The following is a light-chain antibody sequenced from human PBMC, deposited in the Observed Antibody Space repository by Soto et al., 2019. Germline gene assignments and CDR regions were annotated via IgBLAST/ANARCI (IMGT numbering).Light chain of an antibody. Sequence: EIVLTQSPATLSLSLGERATLSCRASLSVGSYLAWYQQKPGQAPRLLNYDASNRATDIPARFSGSGSGTDFTLTISSLEPEDFAVYYCQQRSNWSFGQGTRLEIK. CDR1: LSVGSY. J-gene: IGKJ5*01. V-gene: IGKV3-11*01. CDR2: DAS. CDR3: QQRSNWS.